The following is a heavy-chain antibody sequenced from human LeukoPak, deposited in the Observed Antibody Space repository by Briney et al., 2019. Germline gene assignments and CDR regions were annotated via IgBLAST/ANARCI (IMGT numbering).Heavy chain of an antibody. CDR1: GGSISSYY. D-gene: IGHD2-2*01. CDR2: IYYSGST. CDR3: AGGSTSSFDY. Sequence: SETLSLTCTVSGGSISSYYWSWTRQPPGKGLEWIGYIYYSGSTNYNPSLKSRVTISVDTSKNQFSLKLSSVTAADTAVYYCAGGSTSSFDYWGQGTLVTVSS. V-gene: IGHV4-59*08. J-gene: IGHJ4*02.